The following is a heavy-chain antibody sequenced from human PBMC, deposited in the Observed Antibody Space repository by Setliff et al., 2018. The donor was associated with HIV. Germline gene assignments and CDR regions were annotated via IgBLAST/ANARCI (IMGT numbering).Heavy chain of an antibody. CDR1: GYSISSGYY. CDR2: MYHSGST. V-gene: IGHV4-38-2*01. J-gene: IGHJ3*02. CDR3: ARASVGVTGLYAFDI. D-gene: IGHD1-26*01. Sequence: SETLSLTCAVSGYSISSGYYWGWIRQPPGKGLEWIGSMYHSGSTYHNPSLKSRVTISVDTSKNQFSLSLRSVTAADTAFYYCARASVGVTGLYAFDIWGQGTMVTVSS.